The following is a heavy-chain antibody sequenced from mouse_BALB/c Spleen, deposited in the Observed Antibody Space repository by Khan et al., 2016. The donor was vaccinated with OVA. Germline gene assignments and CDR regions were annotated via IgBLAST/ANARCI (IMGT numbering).Heavy chain of an antibody. CDR2: TKPTNGRT. CDR1: GYTFTSYW. D-gene: IGHD1-1*01. V-gene: IGHV1S81*02. Sequence: VQLQQSGADLVKAGASVKMSCKASGYTFTSYWMHWVKQRLGQGLEWFAETKPTNGRTYYNEMISSKATLTVDKSSSTAYMILSGPTFEDSAVYYCARSKKRVDTYFDYWGQGTTLTVSS. J-gene: IGHJ2*01. CDR3: ARSKKRVDTYFDY.